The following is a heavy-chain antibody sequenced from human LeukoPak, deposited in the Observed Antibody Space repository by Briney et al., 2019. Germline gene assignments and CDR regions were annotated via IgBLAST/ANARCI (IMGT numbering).Heavy chain of an antibody. D-gene: IGHD2/OR15-2a*01. CDR3: ARSPTEYAVFDY. CDR1: GASVSSNSYH. CDR2: HSGNS. Sequence: SETLSLTCTVSGASVSSNSYHWSWIRQAPGKGLEWIGHSGNSDYKPSLKSRITISTDTSNNHFSLNLVSVTAADTAVYYCARSPTEYAVFDYWGQGTLVTVSS. V-gene: IGHV4-61*03. J-gene: IGHJ4*02.